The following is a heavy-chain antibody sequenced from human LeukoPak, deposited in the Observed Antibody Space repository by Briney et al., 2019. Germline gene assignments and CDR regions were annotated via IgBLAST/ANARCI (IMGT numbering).Heavy chain of an antibody. CDR1: GGSISSSGYY. Sequence: SETLSLTCTVSGGSISSSGYYWGWIRQPPGKGLEWIGSIDYSGSTHYNPSLKSRVTISVDTSKNQFSLNLGSVTAADTAVYYCATQPVDVLRLLEWLYFDLWGRGTLVTVSS. CDR2: IDYSGST. J-gene: IGHJ2*01. D-gene: IGHD3-3*01. V-gene: IGHV4-39*01. CDR3: ATQPVDVLRLLEWLYFDL.